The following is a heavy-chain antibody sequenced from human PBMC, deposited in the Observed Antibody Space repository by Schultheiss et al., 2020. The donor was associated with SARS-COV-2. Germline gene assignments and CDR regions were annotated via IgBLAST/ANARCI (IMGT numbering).Heavy chain of an antibody. CDR1: GGSVSSGSYY. Sequence: SQTLSLTCTVSGGSVSSGSYYWSWIRQPPGKGLEWLGYIYYSGSTNYNPSLKSRVTISVDTSKNQFSLKLSSVTAADAAVYYCARGLSRSYARTGGDYWGQGTLVTVSS. CDR2: IYYSGST. V-gene: IGHV4-61*01. J-gene: IGHJ4*02. D-gene: IGHD1-14*01. CDR3: ARGLSRSYARTGGDY.